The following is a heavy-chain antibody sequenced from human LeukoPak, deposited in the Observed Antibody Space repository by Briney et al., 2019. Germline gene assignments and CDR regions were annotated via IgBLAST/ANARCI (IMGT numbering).Heavy chain of an antibody. CDR1: GYTFTGQY. J-gene: IGHJ4*02. CDR2: INPNTGDT. CDR3: ASYPRYMSSPPFDY. Sequence: ASVKVCCKASGYTFTGQYMHWVRQAPGHGLEWMGWINPNTGDTNYAQNFQGRVAMTRDTTTSTAYMELSRLTSDDTAVYYCASYPRYMSSPPFDYWGQGTLVTVSS. V-gene: IGHV1-2*02. D-gene: IGHD5-12*01.